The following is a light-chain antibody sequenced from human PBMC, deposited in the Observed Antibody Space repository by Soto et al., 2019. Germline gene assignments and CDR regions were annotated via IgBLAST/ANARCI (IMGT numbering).Light chain of an antibody. V-gene: IGKV1-5*03. Sequence: DIQMTQSPSTLSASVGDRVTITCRASQNIDSGLAWYQQKPGKAPKLLIYKASTLESGVPLRFSGSVSGTEFTLPITCLQPDDFATYYCQQYNFFWTFGQGTRVESK. CDR1: QNIDSG. CDR3: QQYNFFWT. J-gene: IGKJ1*01. CDR2: KAS.